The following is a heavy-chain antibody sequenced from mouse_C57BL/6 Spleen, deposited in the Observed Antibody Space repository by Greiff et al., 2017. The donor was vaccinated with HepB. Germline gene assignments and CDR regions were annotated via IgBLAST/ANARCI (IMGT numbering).Heavy chain of an antibody. CDR3: AREDYLYYFDY. Sequence: VQLQQSGPELVKPGASVKISCKASGYAFSSSWMNWVKQRPGKGLEWIGRIYPGDGDTNYNGKFKGKATLTADKSSSTAYMQLSSLTSEDSAVYFYAREDYLYYFDYWGQGTTLTVSS. V-gene: IGHV1-82*01. J-gene: IGHJ2*01. CDR1: GYAFSSSW. D-gene: IGHD2-13*01. CDR2: IYPGDGDT.